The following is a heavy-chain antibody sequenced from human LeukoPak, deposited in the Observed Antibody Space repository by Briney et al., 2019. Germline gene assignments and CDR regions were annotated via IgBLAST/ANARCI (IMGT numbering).Heavy chain of an antibody. CDR2: ISSRSVYI. V-gene: IGHV3-21*01. CDR1: GFTFSDYS. Sequence: GGSLRLSCAASGFTFSDYSMNWVRQAPGKGLEWVSSISSRSVYIYYADSVRGRFTISRDNAKDSLYLQMDSLRAEDTAVYYCARDCSGSYPYYFDYWGQGGLVTVSS. D-gene: IGHD1-26*01. J-gene: IGHJ4*02. CDR3: ARDCSGSYPYYFDY.